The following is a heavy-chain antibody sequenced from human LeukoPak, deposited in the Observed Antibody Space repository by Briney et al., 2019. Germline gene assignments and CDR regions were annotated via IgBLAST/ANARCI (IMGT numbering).Heavy chain of an antibody. J-gene: IGHJ4*02. CDR3: ASYSIAVAGTDY. CDR1: GGSISSSSYY. CDR2: IYYSGST. D-gene: IGHD6-19*01. V-gene: IGHV4-39*07. Sequence: SETLSFTCTVSGGSISSSSYYWGWIRQPPGKGLEWIGSIYYSGSTYYNPSLKSRVTISVDTSKNQFSLKLSSVTAADTAVYYCASYSIAVAGTDYWGQGTLVTVSS.